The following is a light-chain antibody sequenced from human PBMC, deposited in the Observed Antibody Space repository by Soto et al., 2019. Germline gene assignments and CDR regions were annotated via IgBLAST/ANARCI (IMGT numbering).Light chain of an antibody. J-gene: IGLJ2*01. CDR3: SSYGGNNNVV. CDR2: EVN. V-gene: IGLV2-8*01. CDR1: SSDVGDYKF. Sequence: QSALTQPPSASGSPGQSVTISCTGTSSDVGDYKFVSCSQQHPGKAPKLLMYEVNRRPSGVPDRFSGSKSCNPASLTVSGIQAEDEAEYYCSSYGGNNNVVFGGGTKLTAL.